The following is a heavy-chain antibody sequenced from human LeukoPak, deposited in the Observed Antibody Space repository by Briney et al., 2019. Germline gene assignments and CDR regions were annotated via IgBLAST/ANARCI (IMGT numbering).Heavy chain of an antibody. CDR3: ARDGDSSGYYPYAEYFQH. Sequence: GGSLRLSCAASGFTFSSYGMHWVRQAPGKGLEWVAVIWDDGSNKYYADSVKGRFTMSRDNSKNTLYLQMNSLRVEDTAVYYCARDGDSSGYYPYAEYFQHWGQGTLVTVSS. D-gene: IGHD3-22*01. V-gene: IGHV3-33*01. J-gene: IGHJ1*01. CDR1: GFTFSSYG. CDR2: IWDDGSNK.